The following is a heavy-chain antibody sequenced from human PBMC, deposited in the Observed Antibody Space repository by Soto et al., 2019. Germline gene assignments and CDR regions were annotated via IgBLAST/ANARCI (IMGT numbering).Heavy chain of an antibody. CDR3: ARSRWFDP. Sequence: ASVKLSCKACGYTITGYYMHWVRQAPGQGLEWMGWINPNSGGTNYAQKFQGWVTMTRDTSISTAYMELSRLRSDDTAVYYCARSRWFDPWGQGTLVTVSS. V-gene: IGHV1-2*04. CDR2: INPNSGGT. J-gene: IGHJ5*02. CDR1: GYTITGYY.